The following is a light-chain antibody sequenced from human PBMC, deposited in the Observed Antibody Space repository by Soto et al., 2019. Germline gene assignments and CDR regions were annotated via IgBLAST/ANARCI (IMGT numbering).Light chain of an antibody. Sequence: EIVMTQSPATLSVSPGERAPLSCRASQSVSSSYLAWYQQKPGQAPRLFIYGASTRATGIPARFSGDGSGTDFTLTISRLEPEDFALYICHQYDGSPITFGQGTRLEI. CDR1: QSVSSSY. J-gene: IGKJ5*01. CDR3: HQYDGSPIT. CDR2: GAS. V-gene: IGKV3-20*01.